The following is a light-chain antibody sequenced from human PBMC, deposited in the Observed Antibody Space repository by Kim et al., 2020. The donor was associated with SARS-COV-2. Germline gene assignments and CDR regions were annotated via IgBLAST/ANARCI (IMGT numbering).Light chain of an antibody. V-gene: IGLV2-14*03. CDR3: SSFDSDTVL. CDR2: DVI. Sequence: VSGSPGQSITISCTGSSTSFGVAWYQQHPGKVPKLLIHDVISRPSGVSHRFSGSKSGNTASLTISGLQAEDEADYYCSSFDSDTVLFGGGTKVTVL. J-gene: IGLJ2*01. CDR1: STSFGV.